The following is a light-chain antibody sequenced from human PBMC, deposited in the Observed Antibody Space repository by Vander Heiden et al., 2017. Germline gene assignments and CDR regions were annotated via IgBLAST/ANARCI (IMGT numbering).Light chain of an antibody. CDR1: QSVSSSY. CDR2: DAS. J-gene: IGKJ4*01. CDR3: QHYSSSHT. V-gene: IGKV3D-20*01. Sequence: EIVLTQSPATLSLSPGERATLSCGASQSVSSSYLGWYQQKPGLAPRLINYDASSRAKGSPDRFSGRGEVKDFTLTSSRREDEDFAVYYGQHYSSSHTFGGGTKVEIK.